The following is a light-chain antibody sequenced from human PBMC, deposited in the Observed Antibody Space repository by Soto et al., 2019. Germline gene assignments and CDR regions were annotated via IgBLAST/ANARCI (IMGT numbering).Light chain of an antibody. CDR2: WAS. V-gene: IGKV4-1*01. J-gene: IGKJ1*01. Sequence: DIVLTQSPDSLAVSLGERATINCKSSQSVSYNFNNNNYVGWYQQRPGQPPKLLISWASTRESGVPERFSGSGSGPDFTLTINSLQPEDVAVYHCQSSYAPPWTFGQGTKVEIE. CDR3: QSSYAPPWT. CDR1: QSVSYNFNNNNY.